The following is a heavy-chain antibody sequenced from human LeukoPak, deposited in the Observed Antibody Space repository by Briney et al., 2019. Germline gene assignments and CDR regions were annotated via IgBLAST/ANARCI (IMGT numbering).Heavy chain of an antibody. V-gene: IGHV3-23*01. CDR2: ISYSGGST. CDR3: ARGNLVDYNYYGMDV. Sequence: SGGPLRLSCAASGFTFSSYAMSWARQAPGKGLEWVSAISYSGGSTYYADSVKGRFTISRDNSKNTLYLQMNSLRAEDTAVYYCARGNLVDYNYYGMDVWGQGTTVTVSS. D-gene: IGHD2-15*01. CDR1: GFTFSSYA. J-gene: IGHJ6*02.